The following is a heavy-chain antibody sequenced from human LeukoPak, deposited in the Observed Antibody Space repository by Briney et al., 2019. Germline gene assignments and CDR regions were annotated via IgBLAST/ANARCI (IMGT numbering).Heavy chain of an antibody. J-gene: IGHJ4*02. CDR3: ARDPDYGDPN. CDR2: ITSSGATI. CDR1: GFSFTDSY. D-gene: IGHD4/OR15-4a*01. V-gene: IGHV3-11*01. Sequence: PGGSLRLSCSASGFSFTDSYMNWFRLSPEKGLEWIAYITSSGATIEYADSVKGRFTISRVNAKNSLYLQMNSLRPDDTAVYYCARDPDYGDPNWGQGTVVSVSS.